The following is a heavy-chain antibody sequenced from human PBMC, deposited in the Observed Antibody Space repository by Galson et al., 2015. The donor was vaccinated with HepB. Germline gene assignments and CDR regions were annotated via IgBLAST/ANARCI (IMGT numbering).Heavy chain of an antibody. CDR3: ARDRQYSSSWIDY. Sequence: QSGAEVKRPGASVKVSCNASGYTFTSYAMHWVRQAPGQRLEWMGWINAGNGNTKYSQKFQGRVTITRDTSASTAYMELSSLRSEDTAVYYCARDRQYSSSWIDYWGQGTLVTVSS. J-gene: IGHJ4*02. CDR2: INAGNGNT. V-gene: IGHV1-3*01. D-gene: IGHD6-13*01. CDR1: GYTFTSYA.